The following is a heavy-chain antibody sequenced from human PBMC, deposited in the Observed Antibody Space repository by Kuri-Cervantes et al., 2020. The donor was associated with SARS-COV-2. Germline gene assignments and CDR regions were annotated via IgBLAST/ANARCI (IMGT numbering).Heavy chain of an antibody. CDR2: IYTSGST. D-gene: IGHD2-21*01. V-gene: IGHV4-4*07. Sequence: ESLKISCTVSGGSISSYYWSWIRQPAGKGLEWIGRIYTSGSTNYNPSLKSRATISVDTSRNQFSLRLTSVTAADTATYYCATTYCGGDCSFDYWGQGTLVTVSS. CDR3: ATTYCGGDCSFDY. J-gene: IGHJ4*02. CDR1: GGSISSYY.